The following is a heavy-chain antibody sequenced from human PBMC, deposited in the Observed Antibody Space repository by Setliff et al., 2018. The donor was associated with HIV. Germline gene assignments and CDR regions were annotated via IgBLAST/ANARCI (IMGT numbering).Heavy chain of an antibody. CDR3: AKDKGQKYADY. CDR2: IFYTGST. CDR1: GGSISSYY. Sequence: SETLSLTCTVSGGSISSYYWTWLRQFPGKGLEWIGFIFYTGSTTYNPSLNSRVTISVDTSKNQFSLKVTSVTATDTAVYYCAKDKGQKYADYWGQGTMVTVSS. V-gene: IGHV4-59*12. J-gene: IGHJ4*02. D-gene: IGHD3-10*01.